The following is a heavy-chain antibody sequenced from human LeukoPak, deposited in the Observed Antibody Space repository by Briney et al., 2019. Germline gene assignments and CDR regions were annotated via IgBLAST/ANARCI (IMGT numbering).Heavy chain of an antibody. CDR1: GNSISSGDYY. Sequence: SQTLSLTCTVSGNSISSGDYYWSWIRQPAGKGLEWIGRIYTSGSTNYNPSLKSRVTISGDTSKDHFSLKLSSVTAADTAVYYCARRVRGVNDAFDIWGQGTMVTVSS. V-gene: IGHV4-61*02. D-gene: IGHD3-10*01. J-gene: IGHJ3*02. CDR3: ARRVRGVNDAFDI. CDR2: IYTSGST.